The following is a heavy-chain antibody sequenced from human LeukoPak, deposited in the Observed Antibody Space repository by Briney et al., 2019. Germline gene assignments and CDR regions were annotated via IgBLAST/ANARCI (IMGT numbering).Heavy chain of an antibody. Sequence: TGGSLRLSCAASGFTFDDYAMHWVRQAPGKGLEWVSGISWNSGSIGYADSVKGRFTISRDNAKNSLYLQMNSLRAEDTASYYCAKALAGGDSSGSLGYWGQGTLVTVSS. V-gene: IGHV3-9*01. D-gene: IGHD3-22*01. CDR1: GFTFDDYA. J-gene: IGHJ4*02. CDR2: ISWNSGSI. CDR3: AKALAGGDSSGSLGY.